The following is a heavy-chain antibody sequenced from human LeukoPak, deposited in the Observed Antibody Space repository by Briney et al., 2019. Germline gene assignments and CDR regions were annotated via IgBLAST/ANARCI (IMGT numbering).Heavy chain of an antibody. CDR2: IIPIFGTA. V-gene: IGHV1-69*05. J-gene: IGHJ5*02. Sequence: ASVKVSCKASGGTFSSYAISWVRQAPGQGLEWMGGIIPIFGTANYAQKFQGRVTMTRNTSISTAYMELSSLRSEDTAVYYCAREGQQQLADPNWFDPWGQGTLVTVSS. D-gene: IGHD6-13*01. CDR1: GGTFSSYA. CDR3: AREGQQQLADPNWFDP.